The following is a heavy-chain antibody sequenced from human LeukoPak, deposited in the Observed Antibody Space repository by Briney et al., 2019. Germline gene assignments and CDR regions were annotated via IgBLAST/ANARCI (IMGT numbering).Heavy chain of an antibody. Sequence: PSETLSLTCSVSGGSVTTPSYYWGWIRQPPGKGLEWIGSFYYDGSTYYNSSLKSRLTMSVDTSKNQFSLKLYSVTAADTAVYYCARGSVYDYLDYWGQGTLVSVSS. CDR1: GGSVTTPSYY. D-gene: IGHD2-8*01. CDR2: FYYDGST. V-gene: IGHV4-39*07. J-gene: IGHJ4*02. CDR3: ARGSVYDYLDY.